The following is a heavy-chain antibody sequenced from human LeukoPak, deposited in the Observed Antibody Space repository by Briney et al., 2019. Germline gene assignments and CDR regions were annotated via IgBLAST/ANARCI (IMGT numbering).Heavy chain of an antibody. D-gene: IGHD3-16*01. CDR2: IYYSGST. V-gene: IGHV4-39*01. CDR1: GGSISSSSYY. J-gene: IGHJ4*02. CDR3: ARHMVYDYVSGSYRPFDY. Sequence: SETLSPTCTVSGGSISSSSYYWGWIRQPPGKGLEWIGSIYYSGSTYYNPSLKSRVTISVDTSKNQFSLKLSSVTAADTAAYYCARHMVYDYVSGSYRPFDYWGQGTLVTVSS.